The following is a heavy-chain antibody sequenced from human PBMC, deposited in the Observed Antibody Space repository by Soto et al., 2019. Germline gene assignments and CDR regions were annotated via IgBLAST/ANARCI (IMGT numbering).Heavy chain of an antibody. Sequence: ASVKVSCKASGYTFTSYGISWVRQAPGQGLEWMGWISAYNGNTNYAQKLQGRVTMTTDTSTSTAYMELRSLRSDDTAVYYCARGSTIFGRPLQFDPWGQGTLVTVSS. CDR2: ISAYNGNT. J-gene: IGHJ5*02. D-gene: IGHD3-10*01. CDR1: GYTFTSYG. V-gene: IGHV1-18*01. CDR3: ARGSTIFGRPLQFDP.